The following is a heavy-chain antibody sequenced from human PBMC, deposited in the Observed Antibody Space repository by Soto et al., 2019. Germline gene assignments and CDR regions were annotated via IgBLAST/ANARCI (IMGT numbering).Heavy chain of an antibody. J-gene: IGHJ4*02. D-gene: IGHD3-22*01. CDR2: ISADNGDT. CDR3: ARDRSYYYDSSGYPIDF. V-gene: IGHV1-18*01. CDR1: GYTFDIYG. Sequence: QIQLVQSGPEVKKPGASVKVSCKASGYTFDIYGISWVRQVPGKGPEWMGWISADNGDTKYAQRMQGRVTMTTDTATSTAYMELRSLRSDDTAVYYCARDRSYYYDSSGYPIDFWGQGSLVTVSS.